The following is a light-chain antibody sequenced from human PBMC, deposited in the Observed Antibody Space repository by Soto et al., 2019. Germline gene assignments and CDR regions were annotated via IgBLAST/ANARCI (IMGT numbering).Light chain of an antibody. CDR1: SGDIGTYDH. Sequence: QSVLTQPRSVSGSPGQSVTISCTGTSGDIGTYDHVSWYQQHPGKAPKPIIYAVSKRPSGVPDRFSGSKSGITASLTISGLQADDEADYYCSSYAGSYIYVFATGTKVTVL. CDR3: SSYAGSYIYV. CDR2: AVS. J-gene: IGLJ1*01. V-gene: IGLV2-11*01.